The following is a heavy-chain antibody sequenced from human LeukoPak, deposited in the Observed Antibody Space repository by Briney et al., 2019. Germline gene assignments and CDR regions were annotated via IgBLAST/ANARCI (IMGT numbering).Heavy chain of an antibody. D-gene: IGHD2-2*01. J-gene: IGHJ4*02. CDR1: GLTFSSYR. CDR2: IKQDGSEK. V-gene: IGHV3-7*01. CDR3: AGEYFTYALDY. Sequence: GGSLSLSCAASGLTFSSYRMSWVRQAAGKGLEWVANIKQDGSEKYYVDSVKGRFIISRDNAKNSLYLQMNSLRAEDTAVYYCAGEYFTYALDYWGQGTLVTVSS.